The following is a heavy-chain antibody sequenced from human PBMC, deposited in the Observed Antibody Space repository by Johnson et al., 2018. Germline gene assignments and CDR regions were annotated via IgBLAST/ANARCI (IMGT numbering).Heavy chain of an antibody. CDR3: AWTTTDYCSGGSCYPVPLYYYYGMDG. CDR1: GGTFSSYT. Sequence: QDQLVQSGAEVKEPRSSVKVSCKASGGTFSSYTISWVRQAPGQGLEWMGRHIPILGIANYAQKFQGRVTNTADESTRTAYMEVTSLRSEDTAVYYGAWTTTDYCSGGSCYPVPLYYYYGMDGWGQGTTVTVSS. D-gene: IGHD2-15*01. CDR2: HIPILGIA. V-gene: IGHV1-69*02. J-gene: IGHJ6*02.